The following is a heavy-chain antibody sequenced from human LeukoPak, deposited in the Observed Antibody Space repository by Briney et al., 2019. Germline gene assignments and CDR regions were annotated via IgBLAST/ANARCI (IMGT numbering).Heavy chain of an antibody. CDR1: GGSFSGYY. D-gene: IGHD2-15*01. J-gene: IGHJ5*02. CDR3: ARHRRYCSGGSCSNWFDP. Sequence: EPSETLSLTCAVYGGSFSGYYWSWIRQPPGKGLEWIGNMFYSGSTDYNPSLKSRVTISVDTSKNQFSLKLSSVTAADTAVYYCARHRRYCSGGSCSNWFDPWGQGTLVTVSS. CDR2: MFYSGST. V-gene: IGHV4-34*12.